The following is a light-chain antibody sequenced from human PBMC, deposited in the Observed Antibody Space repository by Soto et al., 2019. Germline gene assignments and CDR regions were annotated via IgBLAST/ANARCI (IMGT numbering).Light chain of an antibody. J-gene: IGLJ1*01. Sequence: QSALTQPASVSGSPGQSITISCTGTSSDVGGFNYVSWYQQHPGKAPKLMIYDVTNRPSGVSYRFSGSKSGNTASLTISGLQDEDEADYYCNSYTGSSTYVFGTGTKVXVL. CDR3: NSYTGSSTYV. V-gene: IGLV2-14*03. CDR2: DVT. CDR1: SSDVGGFNY.